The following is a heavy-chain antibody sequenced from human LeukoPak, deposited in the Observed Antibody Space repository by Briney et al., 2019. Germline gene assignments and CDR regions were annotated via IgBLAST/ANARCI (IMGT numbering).Heavy chain of an antibody. Sequence: PSETLSLTCTVSGYSISSGYYWGWIRQPPGKGLEWIGSIYYSGSTYYNPSLKSRVTISVDTSKNQFSLKLSSVTAADTAVYYCARATRYCSGGSCYMGAFDIWGQGTMVTVSS. CDR1: GYSISSGYY. CDR3: ARATRYCSGGSCYMGAFDI. D-gene: IGHD2-15*01. CDR2: IYYSGST. J-gene: IGHJ3*02. V-gene: IGHV4-38-2*02.